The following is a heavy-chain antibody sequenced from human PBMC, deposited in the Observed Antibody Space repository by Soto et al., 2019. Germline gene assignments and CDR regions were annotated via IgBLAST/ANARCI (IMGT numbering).Heavy chain of an antibody. V-gene: IGHV4-59*01. D-gene: IGHD3-10*01. CDR3: ARSHSFDGSIYHYYFDF. Sequence: SETLSLTCTVSGGSISTYYWSWIRQPPGGTLEWIGYIYASGATTYNPSLESRVTMSVDMPNNEFSLELTSLTAADTTVYYCARSHSFDGSIYHYYFDFWGQGTLVTVSS. CDR2: IYASGAT. J-gene: IGHJ4*02. CDR1: GGSISTYY.